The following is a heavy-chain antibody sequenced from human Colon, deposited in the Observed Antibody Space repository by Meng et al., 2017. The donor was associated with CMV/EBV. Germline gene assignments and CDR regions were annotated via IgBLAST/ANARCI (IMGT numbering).Heavy chain of an antibody. J-gene: IGHJ4*02. V-gene: IGHV3-23*01. CDR3: AREGGIGDGYYFDS. Sequence: GESLKISCAASGFTFSSYAMSWVRQAPGKGLEWVSAISGSGGSTYYADSVKGRFTISRDNSKNTLYLQMNSLRAEDTAVYYCAREGGIGDGYYFDSWGQGTLVTVSS. D-gene: IGHD3-3*01. CDR1: GFTFSSYA. CDR2: ISGSGGST.